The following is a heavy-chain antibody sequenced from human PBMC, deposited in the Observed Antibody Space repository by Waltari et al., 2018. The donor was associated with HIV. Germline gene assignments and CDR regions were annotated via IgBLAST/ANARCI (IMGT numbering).Heavy chain of an antibody. D-gene: IGHD5-18*01. Sequence: QVQLVQSGAEVKKPGSSVKVSCKASGGTFSSYAISWVRQAPGQGLEWMGGIIPIFGTANYAQKFQGRVTITADESTSTAYMELSSLRSEDTAVYYCARDDVDTAMFTHYGMDVWGQGTTVTVSS. CDR3: ARDDVDTAMFTHYGMDV. J-gene: IGHJ6*02. CDR1: GGTFSSYA. V-gene: IGHV1-69*01. CDR2: IIPIFGTA.